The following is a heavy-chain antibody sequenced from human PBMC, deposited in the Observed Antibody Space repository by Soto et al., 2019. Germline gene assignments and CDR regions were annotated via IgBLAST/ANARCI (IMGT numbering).Heavy chain of an antibody. CDR3: ARDRYFFDS. CDR1: GFTVSSNY. Sequence: PGGSLRLSCATSGFTVSSNYMSWVRQVPGKGLEWVSGIDSNGDYTDYEDSVKGRFTISRDNAKNSLSLQMNSLRAEDTALYYCARDRYFFDSWGQGILVTVSS. J-gene: IGHJ4*02. V-gene: IGHV3-20*04. D-gene: IGHD3-16*02. CDR2: IDSNGDYT.